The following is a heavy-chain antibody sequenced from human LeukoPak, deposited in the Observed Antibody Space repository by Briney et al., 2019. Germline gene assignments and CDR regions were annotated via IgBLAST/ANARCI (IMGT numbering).Heavy chain of an antibody. V-gene: IGHV3-7*05. D-gene: IGHD1-26*01. CDR2: IKEDGSEN. CDR3: GRGMWANWFEL. Sequence: PGVPVRLSCAASGFTHSSYRMIWPPQAPGKALEWVENIKEDGSENYYVDSVRGRFTISRNNTKKSLYLQMNSLRAEDTAVYYCGRGMWANWFELWGEGTLVTVSS. J-gene: IGHJ5*02. CDR1: GFTHSSYR.